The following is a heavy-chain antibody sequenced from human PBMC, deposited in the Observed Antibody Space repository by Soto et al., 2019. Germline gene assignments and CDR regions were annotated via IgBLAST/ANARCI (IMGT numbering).Heavy chain of an antibody. CDR2: ISAYNGNT. Sequence: ASVNVSCKASGYTFTSYGISLVRQAPGQGLQWMGWISAYNGNTNYAQKLQGRVTMTTDTSTSTAYMELRSLRSDDTAVYYCASGYYYDSSGYYYYGMDVWGQGTTVTVSS. CDR1: GYTFTSYG. J-gene: IGHJ6*02. CDR3: ASGYYYDSSGYYYYGMDV. V-gene: IGHV1-18*04. D-gene: IGHD3-22*01.